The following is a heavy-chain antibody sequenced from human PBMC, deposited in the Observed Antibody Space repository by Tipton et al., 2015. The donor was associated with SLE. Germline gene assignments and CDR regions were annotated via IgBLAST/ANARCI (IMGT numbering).Heavy chain of an antibody. V-gene: IGHV4-34*01. CDR3: ARELRGGFDF. CDR1: GESFSGYY. Sequence: TLSLTCAVYGESFSGYYWSWIRQSPGKGLEWIGEINHTGATDYNPSLKSRVSISVDRPKNQFSLQLSSVTAAGTAMYYCARELRGGFDFWGQGALVTVSS. D-gene: IGHD3-16*01. CDR2: INHTGAT. J-gene: IGHJ4*02.